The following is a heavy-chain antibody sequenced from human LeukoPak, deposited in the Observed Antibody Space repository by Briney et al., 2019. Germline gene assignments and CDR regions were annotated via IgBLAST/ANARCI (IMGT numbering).Heavy chain of an antibody. J-gene: IGHJ4*02. CDR1: GFTFSSYA. Sequence: GGSLRLSCAASGFTFSSYAMSWVRQAPGKGLEWVSAISGSGGSTYYADSVKGRFTISRDNSKNTLYLQMSSLRAEDTAVYYCAKDRGRYYDSSGYYWGYYFDSWGQGILVAVST. CDR3: AKDRGRYYDSSGYYWGYYFDS. CDR2: ISGSGGST. V-gene: IGHV3-23*01. D-gene: IGHD3-22*01.